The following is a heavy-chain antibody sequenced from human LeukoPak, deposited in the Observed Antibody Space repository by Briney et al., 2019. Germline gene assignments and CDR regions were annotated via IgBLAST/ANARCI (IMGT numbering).Heavy chain of an antibody. J-gene: IGHJ4*02. CDR1: GGSISSRSYF. CDR3: ARYGTTMVIDY. Sequence: SETLCLTCTVSGGSISSRSYFWGWIRQPPGKGLEWIATICYHATAYYNPSLKSRVSTSVDTSKNQFFLKLSAVTAADTAVYYCARYGTTMVIDYWGQGTLVTVSS. V-gene: IGHV4-39*01. D-gene: IGHD5-18*01. CDR2: ICYHATA.